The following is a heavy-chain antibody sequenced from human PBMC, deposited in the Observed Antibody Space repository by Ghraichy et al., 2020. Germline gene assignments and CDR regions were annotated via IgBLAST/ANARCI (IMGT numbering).Heavy chain of an antibody. V-gene: IGHV4-34*01. CDR3: ARRGGVKTLSQRKYYFGY. CDR2: INHGGST. CDR1: GGSFSGYY. J-gene: IGHJ4*02. D-gene: IGHD3-16*01. Sequence: GGSFSGYYWSWIRQPPGKGLEWIGEINHGGSTSYNPSLKSRVTISVDTSKNQFSLKLSSVTAADTAVYYCARRGGVKTLSQRKYYFGYWGQGTLVTVSS.